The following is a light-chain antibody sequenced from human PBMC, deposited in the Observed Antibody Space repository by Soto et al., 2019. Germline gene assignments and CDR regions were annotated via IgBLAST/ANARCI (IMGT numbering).Light chain of an antibody. V-gene: IGKV3-20*01. J-gene: IGKJ2*01. Sequence: EIVLTQSPGTLSLSPGERATLSCRASQSVSSSYLAWYQQKPGQAPRLLIYGASSRATGIPDRFSGSGSGTDFTLTIIRLEPEDVALYYCQQYGSSPPYTFGQGTKLEIK. CDR2: GAS. CDR1: QSVSSSY. CDR3: QQYGSSPPYT.